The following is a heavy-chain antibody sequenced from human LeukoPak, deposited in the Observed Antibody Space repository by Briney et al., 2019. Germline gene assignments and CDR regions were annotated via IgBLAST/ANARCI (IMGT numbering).Heavy chain of an antibody. V-gene: IGHV3-23*01. CDR3: AKRGIAAAGTPGEVYFDY. Sequence: GGSLRLSCAASGFTFSSYAMSWVRQAPGKGLEWVSAISGSGGSTYYADPVKGRFTISRDNSKNTLYLQMNSLRAEDTAVYYCAKRGIAAAGTPGEVYFDYWGQGTLVTVSS. CDR1: GFTFSSYA. D-gene: IGHD6-13*01. J-gene: IGHJ4*02. CDR2: ISGSGGST.